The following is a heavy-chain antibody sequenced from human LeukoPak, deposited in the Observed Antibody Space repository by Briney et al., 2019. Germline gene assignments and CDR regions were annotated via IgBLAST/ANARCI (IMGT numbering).Heavy chain of an antibody. CDR3: ARDLETVVTRYYYYYYGMDV. Sequence: APVKVSCKASGYTFTSYYLHWVRQAPGQGLEWMGIINPSGGSTSYAQKFQGRVTMTRDTSTSTVYMELSSLRSEDAAVYYCARDLETVVTRYYYYYYGMDVWGQGTTVTVSS. J-gene: IGHJ6*02. CDR1: GYTFTSYY. D-gene: IGHD4-23*01. CDR2: INPSGGST. V-gene: IGHV1-46*01.